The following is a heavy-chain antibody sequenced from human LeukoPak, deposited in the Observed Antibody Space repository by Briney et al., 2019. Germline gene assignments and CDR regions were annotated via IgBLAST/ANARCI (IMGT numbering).Heavy chain of an antibody. CDR3: AREESYSSSWYVPYFDY. V-gene: IGHV4-61*02. CDR2: IYTSGST. D-gene: IGHD6-13*01. J-gene: IGHJ4*02. Sequence: SETLSLTCSASGDSINTGGYYWSWIRQPAGKGLEWIGRIYTSGSTNYNPSLKSRVTISVDTSKNQFSLKLSSVTAADTAVYYCAREESYSSSWYVPYFDYWGQGTLVTVSS. CDR1: GDSINTGGYY.